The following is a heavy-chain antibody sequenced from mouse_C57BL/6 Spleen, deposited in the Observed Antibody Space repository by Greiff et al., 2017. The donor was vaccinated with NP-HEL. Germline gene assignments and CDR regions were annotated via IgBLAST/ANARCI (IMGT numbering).Heavy chain of an antibody. V-gene: IGHV5-16*01. Sequence: EVKLVESEGGLVQPGSSMKLSCTASGFTFSDYYMAWVRQVPEKGLEWVANINYDGSSTYYLDSLKSRFIISRDNAKNILYLQMSSLKSEDTAAYYCARDRGYYSNYYAMDYWGKGTSVTVSS. J-gene: IGHJ4*01. CDR1: GFTFSDYY. CDR2: INYDGSST. D-gene: IGHD2-5*01. CDR3: ARDRGYYSNYYAMDY.